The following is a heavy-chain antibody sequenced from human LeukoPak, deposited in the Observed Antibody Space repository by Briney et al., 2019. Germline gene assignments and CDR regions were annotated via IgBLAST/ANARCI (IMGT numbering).Heavy chain of an antibody. D-gene: IGHD6-13*01. CDR3: VTNSWEY. Sequence: PSDTLSLTCPVSGGSISSTNWWSWVRPPPGKGLEWIGEIYHSGSTKYNPSLKSRVTISVDKSKFQFSLKLTSVTAADTAVYYCVTNSWEYWGQGTLVTVSS. CDR2: IYHSGST. CDR1: GGSISSTNW. J-gene: IGHJ4*02. V-gene: IGHV4-4*02.